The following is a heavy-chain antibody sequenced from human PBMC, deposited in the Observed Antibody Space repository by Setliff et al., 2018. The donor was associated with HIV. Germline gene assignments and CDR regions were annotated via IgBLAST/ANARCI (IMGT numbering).Heavy chain of an antibody. Sequence: NPSETLSLTCAVSGFSISSGYYWGWIRQPPGKGLEWIGIIYHSGSTYYNPSLKSRVTISVDTSKNQFSLKLSSVTAADTAVYYCARRNVVVPAALDYWGQGTLVTAPQ. V-gene: IGHV4-38-2*01. CDR3: ARRNVVVPAALDY. J-gene: IGHJ4*02. D-gene: IGHD2-2*01. CDR1: GFSISSGYY. CDR2: IYHSGST.